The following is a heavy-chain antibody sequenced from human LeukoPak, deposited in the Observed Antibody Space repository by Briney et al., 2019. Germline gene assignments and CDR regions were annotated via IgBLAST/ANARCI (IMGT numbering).Heavy chain of an antibody. D-gene: IGHD6-19*01. J-gene: IGHJ3*02. V-gene: IGHV1-69*06. CDR1: GGTFSSYA. CDR2: IIPIFGTA. CDR3: ATAAVSSGWTNDDAFDI. Sequence: SVKVSCNASGGTFSSYAISWVRQAPGQGLEWMGGIIPIFGTANYAQKFQGRVTITADKSTSTAYMELSSLRSEDTAVYYCATAAVSSGWTNDDAFDIWGQGTMVTVSS.